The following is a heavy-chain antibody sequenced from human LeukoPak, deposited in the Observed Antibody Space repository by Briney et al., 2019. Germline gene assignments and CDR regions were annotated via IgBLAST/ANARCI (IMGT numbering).Heavy chain of an antibody. CDR2: ISSSGSTI. V-gene: IGHV3-48*03. D-gene: IGHD1-26*01. CDR3: ARGIVGATAKFDY. CDR1: GFTFSSYD. Sequence: GGSLRLSCAASGFTFSSYDMNWVRQAPGKGLEWVSYISSSGSTIYHADSVKGRFTISRDNAKNSLYLQMNSLRAEDTAVYYCARGIVGATAKFDYWGQGTLVTVSS. J-gene: IGHJ4*02.